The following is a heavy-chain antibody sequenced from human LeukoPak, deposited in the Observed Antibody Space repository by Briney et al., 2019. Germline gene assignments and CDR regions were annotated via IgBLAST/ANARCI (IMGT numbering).Heavy chain of an antibody. D-gene: IGHD6-13*01. CDR3: AKDLYSSSRPHAFDY. Sequence: GGSLRLSCAASGFTFSRYAMSWVRQAPGKGLERVSGISGSGDSTYYADSVKGRFTISRDNSKNTLYLQRNSLRAEDTAVYYCAKDLYSSSRPHAFDYWGQGTLVTVSS. J-gene: IGHJ4*02. CDR1: GFTFSRYA. CDR2: ISGSGDST. V-gene: IGHV3-23*01.